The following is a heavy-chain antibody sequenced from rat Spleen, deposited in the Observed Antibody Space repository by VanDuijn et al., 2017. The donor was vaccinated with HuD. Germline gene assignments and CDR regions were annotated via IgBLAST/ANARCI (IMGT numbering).Heavy chain of an antibody. CDR2: ISYDGSST. CDR3: ARLQHD. Sequence: EVQLVESGGGLVQPGRSLKLSCAASGFTFSDYNMAWVRQAPKKGLEWVATISYDGSSTYYGDSVKGRFTISRDNAKSTLYLQMNSLRSEDTATYYCARLQHDWGQGVMVTVSS. J-gene: IGHJ2*01. CDR1: GFTFSDYN. V-gene: IGHV5-22*01.